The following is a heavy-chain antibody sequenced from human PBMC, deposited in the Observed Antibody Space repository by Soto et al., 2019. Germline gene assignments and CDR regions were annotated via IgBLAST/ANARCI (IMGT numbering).Heavy chain of an antibody. D-gene: IGHD1-26*01. CDR3: TTDLYSGSYLAY. Sequence: PGGSLRLSCAASGFNFNIFAMNWVRQAPGKGLEWVSTISSSGGTTYYAAPVKGRFTISRDDSKNTLYLQMNSLKTEDTAVYYCTTDLYSGSYLAYWGQGTLVTVS. CDR1: GFNFNIFA. V-gene: IGHV3-23*01. J-gene: IGHJ4*02. CDR2: ISSSGGTT.